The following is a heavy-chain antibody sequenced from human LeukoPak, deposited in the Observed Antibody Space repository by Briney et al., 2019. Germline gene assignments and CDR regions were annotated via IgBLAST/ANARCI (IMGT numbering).Heavy chain of an antibody. CDR2: IWSDASEK. J-gene: IGHJ4*02. Sequence: GRSLRLPCAASGFTFSTYGMHWVRQAPGRGLEWVAIIWSDASEKYYGDSVKGRFTISRDNSNNTVSLQMSSLRAEDTAVYYCARRGSGTYNFDSWGQGTLVTVSS. CDR3: ARRGSGTYNFDS. CDR1: GFTFSTYG. V-gene: IGHV3-33*03. D-gene: IGHD1-26*01.